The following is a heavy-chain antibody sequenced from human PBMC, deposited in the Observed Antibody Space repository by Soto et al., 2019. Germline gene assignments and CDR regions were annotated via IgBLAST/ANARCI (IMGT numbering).Heavy chain of an antibody. J-gene: IGHJ4*02. D-gene: IGHD3-10*01. CDR2: VNPNNGDT. Sequence: QVQLVQSGAELKKPGASVKVSCKASGYTFSNYDMNWVRQATGQGPEWIGWVNPNNGDTGYAQKFQGRVTLTTDISTTTAYMELTSLRSEDTAIYYCAKVVRKGSAIDFDYWGQGTLMTVSS. V-gene: IGHV1-8*01. CDR1: GYTFSNYD. CDR3: AKVVRKGSAIDFDY.